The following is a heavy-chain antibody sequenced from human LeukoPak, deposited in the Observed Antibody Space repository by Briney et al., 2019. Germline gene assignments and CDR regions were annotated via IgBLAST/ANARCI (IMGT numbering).Heavy chain of an antibody. V-gene: IGHV3-48*03. J-gene: IGHJ6*04. D-gene: IGHD3-10*02. CDR2: ISSSGSTI. CDR1: GFSFSSYE. CDR3: VELGITMIGGV. Sequence: GGSLRLSCAASGFSFSSYEMNWVRQAPGKGLEWVSYISSSGSTIYYADSVKGRFTISRDNAKNSLYLQMNSLRAEDTAVYYCVELGITMIGGVWGKGTTVTISS.